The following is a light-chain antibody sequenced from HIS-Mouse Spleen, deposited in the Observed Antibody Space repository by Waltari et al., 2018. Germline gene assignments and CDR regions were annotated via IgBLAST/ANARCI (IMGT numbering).Light chain of an antibody. CDR3: AAWDDSLSGPV. J-gene: IGLJ3*02. CDR2: SNN. Sequence: QSVLTQPPSASGTPGQRVTISCSGSSSNIGSNYVYWYQQLPGTAPKLPIYSNNQRASGVLDRFSGSKSGTSASRAISGLRSEDEADYYCAAWDDSLSGPVFGGGTKLTVL. CDR1: SSNIGSNY. V-gene: IGLV1-47*01.